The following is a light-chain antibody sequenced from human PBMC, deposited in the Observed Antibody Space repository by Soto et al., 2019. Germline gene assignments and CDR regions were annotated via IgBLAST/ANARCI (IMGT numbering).Light chain of an antibody. CDR1: QTIVTW. Sequence: DVQMTQSPSTLSASIGDTVTITCRASQTIVTWLAWYQQKPGRPPKLLIYMASILESGVPSRFSGRGSGTEFTLTISGLQPDDLGTYYCQQYNSYPKTFGEGTTLDI. J-gene: IGKJ2*01. V-gene: IGKV1-5*03. CDR2: MAS. CDR3: QQYNSYPKT.